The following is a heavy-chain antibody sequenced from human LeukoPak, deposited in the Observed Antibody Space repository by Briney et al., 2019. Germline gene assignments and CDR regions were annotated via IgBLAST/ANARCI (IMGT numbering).Heavy chain of an antibody. D-gene: IGHD2-15*01. J-gene: IGHJ5*02. CDR1: GGSFSGYC. Sequence: SETLSLTCAVYGGSFSGYCWSWIRQPPGKGLEWIGEINHSGSTNYNPSLKSRVTISVDTSKNQFSLKLSSVTAADTAVYYCARGGGVVVAATKGFWFDPWGQGTLVTVSS. V-gene: IGHV4-34*01. CDR3: ARGGGVVVAATKGFWFDP. CDR2: INHSGST.